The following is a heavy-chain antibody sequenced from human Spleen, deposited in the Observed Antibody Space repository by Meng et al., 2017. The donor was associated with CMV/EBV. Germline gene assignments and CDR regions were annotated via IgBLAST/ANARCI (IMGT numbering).Heavy chain of an antibody. CDR3: ARDGPGGGSYCLY. J-gene: IGHJ4*02. CDR1: GDTFGTYA. Sequence: KASGDTFGTYAMTWVRQAPGQGLEFMGVIIPLLGSATYVQKFKDRVTITADESTSTSYMELSSLRSEDTAVYYCARDGPGGGSYCLYWGQGTLVTVSS. V-gene: IGHV1-69*01. D-gene: IGHD1-26*01. CDR2: IIPLLGSA.